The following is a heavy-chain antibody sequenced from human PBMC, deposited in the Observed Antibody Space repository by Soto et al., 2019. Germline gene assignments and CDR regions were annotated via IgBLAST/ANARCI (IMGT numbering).Heavy chain of an antibody. CDR2: IYYSGRT. D-gene: IGHD2-15*01. CDR3: ARDPEVVVVAATTPESC. CDR1: GGSISNSNSY. J-gene: IGHJ4*02. V-gene: IGHV4-39*02. Sequence: PSETLSLTCTVSGGSISNSNSYWGWIRQPPGKGLEWIGNIYYSGRTYYNPSLNSRVTMSVDTSKNQFSLKVTSVTAADTAVYYCARDPEVVVVAATTPESCWGQGTLVTVSS.